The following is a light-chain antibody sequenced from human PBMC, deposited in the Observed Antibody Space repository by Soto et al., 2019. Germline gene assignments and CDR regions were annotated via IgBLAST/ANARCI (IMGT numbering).Light chain of an antibody. Sequence: EIVLTQSPGTLSLSPGERATLSCRASQSVSSKNLAWYQQRPGQAPRVVIYGASTRATGIPDRFSGSGSGRDFTRTISSLELEDFAVCYGHQYCSSPFACGPGAEVVI. CDR1: QSVSSKN. CDR3: HQYCSSPFA. V-gene: IGKV3-20*01. J-gene: IGKJ3*01. CDR2: GAS.